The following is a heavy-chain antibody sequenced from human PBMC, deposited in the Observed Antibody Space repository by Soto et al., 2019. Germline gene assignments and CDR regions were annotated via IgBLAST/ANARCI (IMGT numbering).Heavy chain of an antibody. Sequence: SETLSLTCTVSGGSISSYYWSWIRQPPGKGLEWIGYIYYSGSTNYNPSLKSRVTISVDTSKNQFSLKLSSVTAADTAVYYCARAWSGYYISWFDPWGQGTLVTVSS. CDR3: ARAWSGYYISWFDP. D-gene: IGHD3-3*01. CDR2: IYYSGST. V-gene: IGHV4-59*01. CDR1: GGSISSYY. J-gene: IGHJ5*02.